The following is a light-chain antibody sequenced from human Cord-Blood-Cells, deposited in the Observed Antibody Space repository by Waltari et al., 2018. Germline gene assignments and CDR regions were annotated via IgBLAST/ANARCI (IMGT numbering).Light chain of an antibody. CDR1: SAHTGRHH. CDR2: RNN. CDR3: AAWDDSLSGRV. V-gene: IGLV1-47*01. Sequence: QSVLPQPPSASGTPGQRVPIPCSGTSAHTGRHHVSSYQQLPGTVPKLLIYRNNQRPSGVPDRFSGSKSGTSASLAISGLRSEDEADYYCAAWDDSLSGRVFGGGTKLTVL. J-gene: IGLJ3*02.